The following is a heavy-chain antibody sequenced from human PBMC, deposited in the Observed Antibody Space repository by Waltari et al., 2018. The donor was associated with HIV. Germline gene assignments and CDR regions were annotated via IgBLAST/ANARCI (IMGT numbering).Heavy chain of an antibody. D-gene: IGHD2-21*02. Sequence: EVQLVESGGDLVQPGGSLRISCVASGSTFSSYNVNWVRQAPGKGLNCISFISYSRRDSTYYADSVTGRFTISRYTAKNSVFLQMDSLSAEDTAVYFCAGESMVTTYYYGMDVWGQGTTVSVSS. J-gene: IGHJ6*02. CDR1: GSTFSSYN. CDR2: ISYSRRDST. V-gene: IGHV3-48*01. CDR3: AGESMVTTYYYGMDV.